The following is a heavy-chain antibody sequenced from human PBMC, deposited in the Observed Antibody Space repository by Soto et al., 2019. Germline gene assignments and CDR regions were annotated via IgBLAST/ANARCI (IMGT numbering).Heavy chain of an antibody. D-gene: IGHD3-3*01. V-gene: IGHV3-23*01. Sequence: PGGSLRLSCAASGFTFITYAMSWVRQAPGKGLEWVSALSGSGRSTFYADFVRGRFTISRDNSENTLYLQMNGLRAEDTAVYYCAKDAGSTIFGVVVSDHQYGMDVWGQGTTVTVSS. J-gene: IGHJ6*02. CDR2: LSGSGRST. CDR1: GFTFITYA. CDR3: AKDAGSTIFGVVVSDHQYGMDV.